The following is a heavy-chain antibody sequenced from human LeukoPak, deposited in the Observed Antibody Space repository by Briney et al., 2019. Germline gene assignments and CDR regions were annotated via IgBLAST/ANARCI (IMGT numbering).Heavy chain of an antibody. CDR2: TRNKANGYVT. CDR3: ARGRAGSGSNNVASYYAFDI. CDR1: GFTFSDHC. D-gene: IGHD1-26*01. J-gene: IGHJ3*02. V-gene: IGHV3-72*01. Sequence: GGSLRLSCAASGFTFSDHCMNWVRQAPGKGLEWVGRTRNKANGYVTEYAASVKGRFTISRDDSKNLLLLQMNSLKTEDTALYYCARGRAGSGSNNVASYYAFDIWGQGTMVTV.